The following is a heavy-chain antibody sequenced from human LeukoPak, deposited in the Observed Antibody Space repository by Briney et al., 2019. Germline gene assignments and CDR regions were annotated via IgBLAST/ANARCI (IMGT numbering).Heavy chain of an antibody. CDR1: GFTFSSYG. CDR2: ISYDGSNK. D-gene: IGHD3-10*01. J-gene: IGHJ4*02. Sequence: GGTLRLSCAASGFTFSSYGMHWVRQAPGKGLEWVAVISYDGSNKYYADSVKGRFTISRDNSKNTLYLQMNSLRAEETAVYYCAARESFDYWGQGTLVTVSS. V-gene: IGHV3-30*03. CDR3: AARESFDY.